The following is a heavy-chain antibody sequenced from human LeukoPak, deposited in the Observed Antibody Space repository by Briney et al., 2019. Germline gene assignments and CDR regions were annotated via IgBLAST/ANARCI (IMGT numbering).Heavy chain of an antibody. CDR3: ARRGYYDSSGYDY. D-gene: IGHD3-22*01. Sequence: GGSLRLSCAASGFTFSSYSMNWVRQAPGKGLEWVSYISSSSSTIYYADSVKGRFTISRDNAKNSLFLQMHSLRAEDTAVYYCARRGYYDSSGYDYWGQGTLVTVSS. J-gene: IGHJ4*02. V-gene: IGHV3-48*04. CDR2: ISSSSSTI. CDR1: GFTFSSYS.